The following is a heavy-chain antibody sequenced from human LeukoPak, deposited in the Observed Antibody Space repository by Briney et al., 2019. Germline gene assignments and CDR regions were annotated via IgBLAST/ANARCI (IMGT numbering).Heavy chain of an antibody. CDR1: GFTFTSYG. Sequence: GGSLRLSCAASGFTFTSYGMHWVRQAPGKGLEWVALITYDGYYKYYSDSVKGRFTISSDTSKNTLYLQMDSLRAEDTAVYYCARNLSPVVRASPMGYWGQGTLVTVSS. CDR3: ARNLSPVVRASPMGY. CDR2: ITYDGYYK. J-gene: IGHJ4*02. V-gene: IGHV3-30*03. D-gene: IGHD3-10*01.